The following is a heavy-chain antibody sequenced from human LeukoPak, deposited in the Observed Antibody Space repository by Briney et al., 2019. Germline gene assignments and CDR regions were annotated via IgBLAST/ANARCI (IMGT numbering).Heavy chain of an antibody. J-gene: IGHJ4*02. CDR3: AKGDYDSSGYAFDY. CDR2: ISGSGGST. V-gene: IGHV3-23*01. Sequence: GGSLRLSCAASGFTFSSYGMHWVRQAPGKGLEWVSAISGSGGSTYYADSVEGRFTISRDNSKNTLYLQMNSLRAEDTAVYYCAKGDYDSSGYAFDYWGQGTLVTVSS. D-gene: IGHD3-22*01. CDR1: GFTFSSYG.